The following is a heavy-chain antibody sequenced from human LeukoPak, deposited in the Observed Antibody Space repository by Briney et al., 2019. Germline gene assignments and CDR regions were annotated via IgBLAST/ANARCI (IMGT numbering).Heavy chain of an antibody. CDR2: ISSSSSYI. V-gene: IGHV3-21*01. D-gene: IGHD7-27*01. CDR3: ARDALTGRYYFDY. Sequence: GGSLRLSCAASGFTFSSYSMNWVRQAPGKGLEWVSSISSSSSYIYHADSVKGRFTISRDNAKNSLYLQMNSLRAEDTAVYYCARDALTGRYYFDYWGQGTLVTVSS. CDR1: GFTFSSYS. J-gene: IGHJ4*02.